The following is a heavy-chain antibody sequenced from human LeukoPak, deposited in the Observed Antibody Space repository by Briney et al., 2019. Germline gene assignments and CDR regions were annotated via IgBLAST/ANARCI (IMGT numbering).Heavy chain of an antibody. CDR3: ARAPPYYYDSRGYHYERGNYFYGMDV. CDR2: IYNGGTT. CDR1: GYSVSVYY. Sequence: PGGSLRLSCAVSGYSVSVYYMGWVRQAPGKGLEWLSVIYNGGTTYYADSVKGRFTISGDNSGNTVNLQMNSLRAEDTAVYYCARAPPYYYDSRGYHYERGNYFYGMDVWGRGTTVIVSS. D-gene: IGHD3-22*01. V-gene: IGHV3-53*01. J-gene: IGHJ6*02.